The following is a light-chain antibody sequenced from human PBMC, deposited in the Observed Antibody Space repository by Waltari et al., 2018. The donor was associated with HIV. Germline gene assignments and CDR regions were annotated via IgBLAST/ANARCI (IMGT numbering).Light chain of an antibody. CDR2: GNT. Sequence: QSVLTQPPSVSGAPGQRVTISCTGSSSNIGVGSDVHWYQQLPGTAPKLLIYGNTNRPSGVPDRFSGSKSGTSASLAITGLQAEDEADYYCQSYDSSLSGSGVFGTGTKVTVL. CDR1: SSNIGVGSD. V-gene: IGLV1-40*01. CDR3: QSYDSSLSGSGV. J-gene: IGLJ1*01.